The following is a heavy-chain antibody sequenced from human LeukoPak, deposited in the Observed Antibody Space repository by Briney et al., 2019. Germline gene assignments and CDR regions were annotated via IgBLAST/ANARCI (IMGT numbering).Heavy chain of an antibody. V-gene: IGHV3-64*02. Sequence: GGSLRLSCAASGFIFSDYAMHWVRQAPGKGLEYVSAISSNGLSTNYAGSVKGRFTISRDNSKNTLYLQMGSLRAEDTAVYYCARIRSTPVGLDYWGQGTLVTVS. CDR2: ISSNGLST. CDR1: GFIFSDYA. CDR3: ARIRSTPVGLDY. D-gene: IGHD1-26*01. J-gene: IGHJ4*02.